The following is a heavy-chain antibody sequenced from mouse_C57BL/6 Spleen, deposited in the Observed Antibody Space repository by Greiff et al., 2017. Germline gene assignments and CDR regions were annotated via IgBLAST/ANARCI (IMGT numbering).Heavy chain of an antibody. J-gene: IGHJ4*01. V-gene: IGHV1-69*01. CDR1: GYTFTSYW. Sequence: QVQLQQPGAELVMPGASVKLSCKASGYTFTSYWMHWVKQRPGQGLEWIGEIDPSDSYTNYNQKFKGKSTLTVDKSSSTAYMQLSSLTSEDSAVYYCARYYYGSRYAMDYWGQGTSGTVSS. D-gene: IGHD1-1*01. CDR3: ARYYYGSRYAMDY. CDR2: IDPSDSYT.